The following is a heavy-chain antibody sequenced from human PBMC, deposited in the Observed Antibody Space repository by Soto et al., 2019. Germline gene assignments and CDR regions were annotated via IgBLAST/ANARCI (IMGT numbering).Heavy chain of an antibody. CDR3: ASSSLYGMDV. CDR2: IKSDGGDP. V-gene: IGHV1-2*02. Sequence: ASVKVSCKASGFTFTGYYIHWVRQAPGQGLEWMGWIKSDGGDPKYAQKFQDRVTMTRDTSMNTVYMELSSLRSDDTAVYYCASSSLYGMDVWGQGTTVTVSS. CDR1: GFTFTGYY. J-gene: IGHJ6*02.